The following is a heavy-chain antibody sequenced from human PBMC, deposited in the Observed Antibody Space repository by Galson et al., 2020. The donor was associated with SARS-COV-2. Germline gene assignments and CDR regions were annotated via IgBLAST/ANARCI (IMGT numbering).Heavy chain of an antibody. J-gene: IGHJ3*02. CDR1: GGYLGGAF. Sequence: SEPLSLTCAVSGGYLGGAFWTWIRQPPGKPLERNGQLNYRGTTNFNPSLKSRVTISVDTSRKQFSLKVISVTAADTAVYYCARVRVDTGIPREFDIWGQGTMVTGSS. V-gene: IGHV4-34*01. CDR3: ARVRVDTGIPREFDI. D-gene: IGHD5-18*01. CDR2: LNYRGTT.